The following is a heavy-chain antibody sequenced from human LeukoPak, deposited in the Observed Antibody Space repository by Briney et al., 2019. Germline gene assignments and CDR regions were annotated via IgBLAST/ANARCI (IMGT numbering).Heavy chain of an antibody. CDR2: ISGSAFTT. V-gene: IGHV3-23*01. CDR1: GFTFSSYA. Sequence: GGSLRLSCAASGFTFSSYAMSWVRQAPGKGLEWVSAISGSAFTTFYADSVKGRFTISRDNSKNTLYLQMNSLRAEDTAVYYCAKAYYYDNSALGFDTWGQGTLVTVSS. J-gene: IGHJ5*02. CDR3: AKAYYYDNSALGFDT. D-gene: IGHD3-22*01.